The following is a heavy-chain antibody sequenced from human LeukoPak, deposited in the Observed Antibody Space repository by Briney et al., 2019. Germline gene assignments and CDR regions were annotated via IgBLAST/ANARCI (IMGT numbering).Heavy chain of an antibody. V-gene: IGHV1-24*01. CDR2: FDPEDGET. CDR1: GYTLTELS. D-gene: IGHD3-16*02. CDR3: ARDRIDFFDY. Sequence: ASVKVSCKVSGYTLTELSMHWVRQAPGKGLEWMGGFDPEDGETIYAQKFHGRVTLTRDMSTNTVYMELSSLRSEDAAVYYCARDRIDFFDYWGQGTLVTVSS. J-gene: IGHJ4*02.